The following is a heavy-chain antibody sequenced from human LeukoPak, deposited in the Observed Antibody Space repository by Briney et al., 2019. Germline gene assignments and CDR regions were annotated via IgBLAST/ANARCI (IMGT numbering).Heavy chain of an antibody. CDR1: GFTFSSYW. D-gene: IGHD3-22*01. Sequence: PGGSLRLSCAASGFTFSSYWMSWVRQAPGKGLEWVANIKQDGSEKYYVDSVKGRFTISGDNAKNSLYLQMNSLRAEDTAVYYCARMGYYYDSSGWEAYWGQGTLVTVSS. CDR2: IKQDGSEK. J-gene: IGHJ4*02. V-gene: IGHV3-7*01. CDR3: ARMGYYYDSSGWEAY.